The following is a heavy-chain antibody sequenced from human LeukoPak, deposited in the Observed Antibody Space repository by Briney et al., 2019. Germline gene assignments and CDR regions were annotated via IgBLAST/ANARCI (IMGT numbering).Heavy chain of an antibody. Sequence: PGGSLRLSCGASGFIFSVYWMSWVRQAPGKGLEWVANIKLDGSEKYYVDSVKGRFTISSDNAKNSLYLQMNDLRAEDTAVYYCARAGYSSSYTNWGQGTLVTVSS. J-gene: IGHJ4*02. D-gene: IGHD6-13*01. CDR1: GFIFSVYW. V-gene: IGHV3-7*01. CDR3: ARAGYSSSYTN. CDR2: IKLDGSEK.